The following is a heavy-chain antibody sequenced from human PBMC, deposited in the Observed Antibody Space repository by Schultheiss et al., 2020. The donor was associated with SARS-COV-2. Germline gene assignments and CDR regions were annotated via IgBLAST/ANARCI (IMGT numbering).Heavy chain of an antibody. CDR3: AKDQYYYETQVPSGRAFDI. D-gene: IGHD3-22*01. J-gene: IGHJ3*02. CDR2: ISGSGGST. Sequence: GGSLRLSCAASGFTFSSYAMSWVRQAPGKGLEWVSAISGSGGSTYYADSVKGRFTISRDNSKNTLYLQMNSLRAEDTAVYYCAKDQYYYETQVPSGRAFDIWGQGTMVTVSS. CDR1: GFTFSSYA. V-gene: IGHV3-23*01.